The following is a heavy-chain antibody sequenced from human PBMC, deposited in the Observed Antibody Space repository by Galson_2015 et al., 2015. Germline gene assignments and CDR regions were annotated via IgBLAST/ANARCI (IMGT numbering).Heavy chain of an antibody. CDR2: IYYSGST. V-gene: IGHV4-59*01. D-gene: IGHD3-22*01. CDR3: ARLQRSITMIVLGFDY. Sequence: SETLSLTCTVSGGSISSYYWSWIRQPPGEGLEWIGYIYYSGSTNYNPSLKSRVTISVDTSKNQFSLKLSSVTAADTAVYYCARLQRSITMIVLGFDYWGQGTLVTVSS. J-gene: IGHJ4*02. CDR1: GGSISSYY.